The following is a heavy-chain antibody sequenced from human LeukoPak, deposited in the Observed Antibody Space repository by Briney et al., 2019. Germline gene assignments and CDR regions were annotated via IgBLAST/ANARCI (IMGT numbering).Heavy chain of an antibody. V-gene: IGHV3-21*01. CDR3: AKAVDQWYNGSPFDY. J-gene: IGHJ4*02. D-gene: IGHD1-26*01. Sequence: GGSLRLSCAASGFTFSSYSMNWVRRAPGKGLEWVSSISSSSSYIYYADSVKGRFTISRDNAKNSLYLQMNSLRAEDTAVYYCAKAVDQWYNGSPFDYWGQGTLVTVSS. CDR1: GFTFSSYS. CDR2: ISSSSSYI.